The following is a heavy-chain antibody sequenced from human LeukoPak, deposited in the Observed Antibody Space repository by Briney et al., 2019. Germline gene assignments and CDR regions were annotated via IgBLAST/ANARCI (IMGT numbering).Heavy chain of an antibody. Sequence: SETLSLTCTVSGGSISSSSYYWGWIRQPPGKGLEWIGSIYYSGSTYYNPSLKSRVTISVDTSKNQFSLKLSSVTAADTAVYYCVRVQRGEYYFDYWGQGTLVTVSS. CDR2: IYYSGST. CDR1: GGSISSSSYY. V-gene: IGHV4-39*07. CDR3: VRVQRGEYYFDY. J-gene: IGHJ4*02. D-gene: IGHD3-10*01.